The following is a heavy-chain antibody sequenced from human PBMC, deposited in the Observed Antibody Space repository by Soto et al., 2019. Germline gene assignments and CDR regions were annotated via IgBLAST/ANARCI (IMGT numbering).Heavy chain of an antibody. CDR1: GFTFRSYE. J-gene: IGHJ6*02. CDR3: ARAAGSMVRGVYGMDV. Sequence: EVQLVESGGGLVQPGGSLRLSCAASGFTFRSYEINWVRQAPGKGLEWVSYISSSGSTIYYADSVKGRFTISRDNAKNSLYLQMNSLRAEDTAVCYCARAAGSMVRGVYGMDVWGQGTTVTVSS. D-gene: IGHD3-10*01. CDR2: ISSSGSTI. V-gene: IGHV3-48*03.